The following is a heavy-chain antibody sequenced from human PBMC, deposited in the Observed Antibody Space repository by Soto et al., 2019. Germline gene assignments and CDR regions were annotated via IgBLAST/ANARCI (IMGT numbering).Heavy chain of an antibody. V-gene: IGHV1-18*04. Sequence: QVHLVQSGTEVKEPGASVKASCKASASTFTGYTINWVRQAPGQGLEWMGWISTFNGNTKYAGNFEGRVTMTTNTSTTTAHIELTSLTFDDTAVYFCARGTVTSGRWFGPWGQGTLVSVSS. J-gene: IGHJ5*02. D-gene: IGHD4-17*01. CDR1: ASTFTGYT. CDR2: ISTFNGNT. CDR3: ARGTVTSGRWFGP.